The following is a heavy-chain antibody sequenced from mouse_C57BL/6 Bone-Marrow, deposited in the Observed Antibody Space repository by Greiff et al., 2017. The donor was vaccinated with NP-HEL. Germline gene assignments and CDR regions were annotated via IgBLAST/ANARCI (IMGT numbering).Heavy chain of an antibody. J-gene: IGHJ4*01. CDR2: INYDGSST. CDR1: GFTFSDYY. V-gene: IGHV5-16*01. Sequence: EVKLVESEGGLVQPGSSMKLSCTTSGFTFSDYYMAWVRQVPEKGLDWVANINYDGSSTYYLDSLKSRFFISRDNAKNILYLQMSSLKSEDTATYYCAREGGLRRRTYAMDYWGQGTSVTVSS. D-gene: IGHD2-4*01. CDR3: AREGGLRRRTYAMDY.